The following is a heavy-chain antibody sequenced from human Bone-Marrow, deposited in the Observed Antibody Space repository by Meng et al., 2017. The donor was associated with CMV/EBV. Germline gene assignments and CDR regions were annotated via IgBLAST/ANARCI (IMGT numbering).Heavy chain of an antibody. CDR1: GYTFTGYY. CDR2: INPNSGGT. V-gene: IGHV1-2*02. D-gene: IGHD6-19*01. Sequence: ASVKVSCKASGYTFTGYYMHWVRQAPGQGLEWMGWINPNSGGTNYAQKFQGRVTMTRDTSISTAYMELSRLRSDDTAVYYCARRLVREYYFDYWGQGTVVTVSS. J-gene: IGHJ4*02. CDR3: ARRLVREYYFDY.